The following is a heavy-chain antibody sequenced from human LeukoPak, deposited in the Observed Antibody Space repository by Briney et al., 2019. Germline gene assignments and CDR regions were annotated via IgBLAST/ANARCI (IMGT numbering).Heavy chain of an antibody. CDR2: INHSGST. D-gene: IGHD4-17*01. Sequence: SETLSLTCAVYGGSFSGYYWSWIRQPPGKGLEWIGEINHSGSTNHNPSLKSRVTISVDTSKNQFSLKLSSVTAADTAVYYCAITTVTTGSSTVEDYWGQGTLVTVSS. CDR1: GGSFSGYY. CDR3: AITTVTTGSSTVEDY. V-gene: IGHV4-34*01. J-gene: IGHJ4*02.